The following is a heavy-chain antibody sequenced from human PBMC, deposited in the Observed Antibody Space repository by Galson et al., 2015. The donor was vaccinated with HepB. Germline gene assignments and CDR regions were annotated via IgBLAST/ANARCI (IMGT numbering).Heavy chain of an antibody. CDR3: ARDRRYSYAGWAFEY. CDR2: ISAYNGNT. V-gene: IGHV1-18*04. D-gene: IGHD5-18*01. CDR1: GYTFTRYG. Sequence: SVKVSCKASGYTFTRYGISWVRQAPGQGLEWMGWISAYNGNTNYAQKLQGRVTMTTDTSTSTAYMELRSLRSDDTAVYYCARDRRYSYAGWAFEYWGQGTLVTVSS. J-gene: IGHJ4*02.